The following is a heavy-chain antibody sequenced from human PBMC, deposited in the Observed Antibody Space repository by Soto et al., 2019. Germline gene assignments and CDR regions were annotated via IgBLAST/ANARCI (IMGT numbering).Heavy chain of an antibody. CDR2: IYPGDSDT. J-gene: IGHJ4*02. CDR3: ARHRYSSSSGQKHIDY. D-gene: IGHD6-13*01. V-gene: IGHV5-51*01. CDR1: GYSFTSYW. Sequence: GESLKSSCKGSGYSFTSYWIGWVRQMPGKGLEWMGIIYPGDSDTRYSPSFQGQVTISADKSISTAYLQWSSLKASDTAMYYCARHRYSSSSGQKHIDYWGQGTLVTVST.